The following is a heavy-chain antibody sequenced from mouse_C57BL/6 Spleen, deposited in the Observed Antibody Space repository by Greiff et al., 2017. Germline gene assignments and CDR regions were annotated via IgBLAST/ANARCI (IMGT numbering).Heavy chain of an antibody. Sequence: VQLVESDAELVKPGASVKISCKVSGYTFTDHTIHWMKQRPEQGLEWIGYIYPRDGSTKYNEKFKGKATLTADKSSSTAYMQLNSLTSEDSAVYFCAREDYYGSKRDYAMDYWGQGTSVTVSS. CDR3: AREDYYGSKRDYAMDY. V-gene: IGHV1-78*01. CDR2: IYPRDGST. CDR1: GYTFTDHT. D-gene: IGHD1-1*01. J-gene: IGHJ4*01.